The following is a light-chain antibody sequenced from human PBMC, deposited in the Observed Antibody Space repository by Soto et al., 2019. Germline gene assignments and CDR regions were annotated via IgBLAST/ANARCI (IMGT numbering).Light chain of an antibody. V-gene: IGKV3-15*01. J-gene: IGKJ4*01. CDR1: QSVSSY. Sequence: EIVMTQSPATLSVSPGERATLSCRTSQSVSSYLAWYQQKPGQAPRLLICGASTRATGIPARFSGSGSGTEFTLTISSLQSEDFAVYYCQQYNNWPLLTFGGGTKVEIK. CDR2: GAS. CDR3: QQYNNWPLLT.